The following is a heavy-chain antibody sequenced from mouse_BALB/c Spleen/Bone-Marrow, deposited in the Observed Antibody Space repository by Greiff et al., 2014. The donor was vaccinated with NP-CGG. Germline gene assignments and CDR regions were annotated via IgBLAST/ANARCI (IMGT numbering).Heavy chain of an antibody. CDR3: ARHEGGEMGFDY. V-gene: IGHV1-62-2*01. J-gene: IGHJ2*01. CDR1: GYTFTEYI. CDR2: FYPGSGSI. D-gene: IGHD2-3*01. Sequence: VQLVESGAGLVKPGASVKLSCKASGYTFTEYIIHWVKQRSGQGLEWIGWFYPGSGSIKYNEKFKDKATLTADKSSSTVYMELSGLTSEDSAVYFCARHEGGEMGFDYWGQGTTLTVSS.